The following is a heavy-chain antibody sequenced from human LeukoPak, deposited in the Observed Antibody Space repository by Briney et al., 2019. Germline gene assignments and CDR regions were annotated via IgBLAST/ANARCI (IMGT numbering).Heavy chain of an antibody. D-gene: IGHD3-10*01. Sequence: ASVKVSCKASGFTFTRSAMQWVRQARGQRLEWIGWIVVGSGNTKYAQKFQERVTITRDMSTGTAYMELSSLRSEDTAVYYCAASGFGFGELPSYFYYYMDVWGKGTTVTVSS. CDR1: GFTFTRSA. V-gene: IGHV1-58*02. J-gene: IGHJ6*03. CDR3: AASGFGFGELPSYFYYYMDV. CDR2: IVVGSGNT.